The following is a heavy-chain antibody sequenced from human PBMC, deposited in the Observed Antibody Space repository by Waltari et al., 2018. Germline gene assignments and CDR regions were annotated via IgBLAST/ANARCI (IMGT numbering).Heavy chain of an antibody. V-gene: IGHV1-8*01. CDR3: ARVLGILGYYGMDV. CDR2: MNPNSGNT. D-gene: IGHD2-15*01. CDR1: GYTFTSSD. J-gene: IGHJ6*02. Sequence: QVQLVQSGAEVKKPGASVKVSCKASGYTFTSSDINWVRQATGQGLEWMGWMNPNSGNTGYAQKFQGRVTMTRNTSISTAYMELSSLRSEDTAVYYCARVLGILGYYGMDVWGQGTTVTVSS.